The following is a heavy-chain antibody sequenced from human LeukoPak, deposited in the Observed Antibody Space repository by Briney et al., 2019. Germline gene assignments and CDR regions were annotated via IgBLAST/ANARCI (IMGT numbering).Heavy chain of an antibody. CDR2: ITGSDGTS. CDR3: AKWGDYDILTGYYVPDY. CDR1: GFTITNYA. V-gene: IGHV3-23*01. D-gene: IGHD3-9*01. Sequence: PGTSLRLSCVASGFTITNYAMSWVRQAPGKGLEWVSAITGSDGTSHYADSVKGRFTISRDNSKNTLYLQVNSLRAEDTAVYYCAKWGDYDILTGYYVPDYWGQGTLVTVSS. J-gene: IGHJ4*02.